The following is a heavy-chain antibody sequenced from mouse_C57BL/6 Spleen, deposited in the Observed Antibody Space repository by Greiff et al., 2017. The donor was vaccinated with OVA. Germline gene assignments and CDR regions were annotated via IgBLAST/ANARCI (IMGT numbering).Heavy chain of an antibody. CDR1: GYTFTSYW. V-gene: IGHV1-59*01. CDR2: IDPSDSYT. J-gene: IGHJ2*01. CDR3: ARMVDY. Sequence: QVQLQQPGAELVRPGTSVKLSCQASGYTFTSYWMHWVKQRPGQGLEWIGVIDPSDSYTNYNQKFKGKATLTVDTSSSTAYMQLSSLTSEDSAVYYCARMVDYWGQGTTLTVSS.